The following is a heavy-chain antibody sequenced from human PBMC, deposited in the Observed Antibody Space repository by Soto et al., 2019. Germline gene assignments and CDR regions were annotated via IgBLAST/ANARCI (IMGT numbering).Heavy chain of an antibody. Sequence: GGSLRLSCAASGSTFSSYAMGWVRQGPGKGLEWVAVVSIGGSTHYADSVSGRFTISRDNSKNTLSLQMNSLTAEDTAVYFCAKRRGAGGHFDYWRQGALVTVPS. J-gene: IGHJ4*02. V-gene: IGHV3-23*01. CDR1: GSTFSSYA. CDR2: VSIGGST. CDR3: AKRRGAGGHFDY. D-gene: IGHD2-15*01.